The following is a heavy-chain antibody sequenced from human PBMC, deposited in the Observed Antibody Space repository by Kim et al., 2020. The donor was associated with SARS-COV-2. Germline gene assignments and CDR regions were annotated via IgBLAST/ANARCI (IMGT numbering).Heavy chain of an antibody. V-gene: IGHV4-59*08. CDR2: IYYSGST. Sequence: SETLSLTCTVSGGSISSYYWSWIRQPPGKGLEWIGYIYYSGSTNYNPSLKSRVTISVDTSKNQFSLKLSSVTAADTAVYYCARRALGYCSSTCCQDAFDIWGQGTMVTVSS. CDR3: ARRALGYCSSTCCQDAFDI. D-gene: IGHD2-2*01. CDR1: GGSISSYY. J-gene: IGHJ3*02.